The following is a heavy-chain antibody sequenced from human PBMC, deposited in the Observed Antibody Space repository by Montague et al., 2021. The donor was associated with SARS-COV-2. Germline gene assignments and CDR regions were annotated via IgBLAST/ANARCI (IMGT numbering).Heavy chain of an antibody. Sequence: AISGDSVSRDSVAWNWIRQSPSRGLEWLGRTYYRSEWYMDYALSLNSRMTINPDTSKNEFSLHLNSVTPDDTAVYYCARVEYYGFWSGQYDTRYYFYGMDVWGQGTTVTVSS. V-gene: IGHV6-1*01. CDR1: GDSVSRDSVA. CDR3: ARVEYYGFWSGQYDTRYYFYGMDV. CDR2: TYYRSEWYM. D-gene: IGHD3-3*01. J-gene: IGHJ6*02.